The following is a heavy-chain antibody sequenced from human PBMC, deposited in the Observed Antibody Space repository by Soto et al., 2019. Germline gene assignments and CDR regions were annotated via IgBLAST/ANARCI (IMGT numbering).Heavy chain of an antibody. CDR2: IYYTGTT. Sequence: SETLSLTCTVSGGSINSNNYYWGWFRQPPGKGLDWIGTIYYTGTTYYNPSLKSRVTISVDTSKNQFYLRLNSVTAADTAMYYCERFLLPASRHTDFDFWGQGTQVTVSS. V-gene: IGHV4-39*01. CDR1: GGSINSNNYY. CDR3: ERFLLPASRHTDFDF. J-gene: IGHJ4*02. D-gene: IGHD2-15*01.